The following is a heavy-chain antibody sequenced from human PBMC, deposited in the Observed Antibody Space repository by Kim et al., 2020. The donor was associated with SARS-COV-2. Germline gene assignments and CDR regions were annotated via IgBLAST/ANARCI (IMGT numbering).Heavy chain of an antibody. V-gene: IGHV3-43D*03. Sequence: GGSLRLSCAASGFTFDDYAMHWVRQAPGKGLEWVAVISWDGGSTYYADSVKGRFTISRDNSKNSLYLQMNSLRAEDTALYYCAKEGRENYFQHWGQGTLVTVSS. CDR2: ISWDGGST. D-gene: IGHD1-26*01. CDR3: AKEGRENYFQH. J-gene: IGHJ1*01. CDR1: GFTFDDYA.